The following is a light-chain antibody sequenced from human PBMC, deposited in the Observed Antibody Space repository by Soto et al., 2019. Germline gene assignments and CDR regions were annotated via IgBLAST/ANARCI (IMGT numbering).Light chain of an antibody. CDR2: GAF. Sequence: EIVMTQSPVTLSVSPGERATLSCRASQRVSRNLAWYQQKPGQAPRLLIYGAFTRATGVPARFSGSGSGTEFTLTISSLQSEDSAVYYCQQYNDWPSLTFGGGTKVETK. J-gene: IGKJ4*01. CDR3: QQYNDWPSLT. V-gene: IGKV3-15*01. CDR1: QRVSRN.